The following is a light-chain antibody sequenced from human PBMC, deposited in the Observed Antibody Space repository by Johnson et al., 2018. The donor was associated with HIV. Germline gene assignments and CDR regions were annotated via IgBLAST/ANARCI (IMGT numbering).Light chain of an antibody. J-gene: IGLJ1*01. CDR1: ISNIESYF. V-gene: IGLV1-51*02. Sequence: QSALTQPPSVSAAPGQRVNISCSGNISNIESYFASWYQQLPGAAPTLLIYEDNKRPSGIPDRFSGSKSGATATLGITGLQTGDEADYYCGIWDASLSPLYVFGSGTTITVL. CDR2: EDN. CDR3: GIWDASLSPLYV.